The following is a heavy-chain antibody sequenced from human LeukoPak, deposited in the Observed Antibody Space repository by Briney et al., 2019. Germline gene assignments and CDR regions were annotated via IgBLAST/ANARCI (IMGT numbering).Heavy chain of an antibody. J-gene: IGHJ4*02. Sequence: GASVKVSCKASGYTFTSYGISWVRQAPGQGLEWMGWISAYNGNTNYAQKLQGRVTMTTDTSTSTAYMELRSLRSDDTAAYYCARGGNDYVWGSYRFIDYGGQGTLVTVSS. CDR1: GYTFTSYG. D-gene: IGHD3-16*02. CDR2: ISAYNGNT. CDR3: ARGGNDYVWGSYRFIDY. V-gene: IGHV1-18*01.